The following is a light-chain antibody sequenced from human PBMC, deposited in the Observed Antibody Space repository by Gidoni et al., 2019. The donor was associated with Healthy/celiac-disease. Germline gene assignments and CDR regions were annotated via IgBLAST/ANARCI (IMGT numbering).Light chain of an antibody. Sequence: EIVLTQSPATLSLSQGERATLSCRASQSVSSYLDWYQQKPGQAPRLIIYDASNRDTCIPARFSGSGSGTDFTLTISSLEPEDFAVYYCQQRSNWPPGRFTFGPGTKVDIK. V-gene: IGKV3-11*01. CDR3: QQRSNWPPGRFT. CDR2: DAS. CDR1: QSVSSY. J-gene: IGKJ3*01.